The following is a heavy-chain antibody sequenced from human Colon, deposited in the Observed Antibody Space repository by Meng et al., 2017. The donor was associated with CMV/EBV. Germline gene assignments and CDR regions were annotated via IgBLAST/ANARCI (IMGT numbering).Heavy chain of an antibody. CDR2: IYPGDSDT. V-gene: IGHV5-51*01. J-gene: IGHJ6*02. D-gene: IGHD6-13*01. CDR3: ARHIAAAGNYYGMDV. CDR1: EYSFTSYW. Sequence: GESLKISCKGSEYSFTSYWIGWVRQMPGKGLEWRGIIYPGDSDTRYSPSFQGQITISADKSISTAYLQWSSLKASDTAMYYCARHIAAAGNYYGMDVWGQGTTVTVSS.